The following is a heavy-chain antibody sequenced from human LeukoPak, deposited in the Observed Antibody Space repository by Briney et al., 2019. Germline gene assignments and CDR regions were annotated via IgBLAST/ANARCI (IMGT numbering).Heavy chain of an antibody. V-gene: IGHV3-30*18. CDR1: GFTFSSYG. J-gene: IGHJ4*02. D-gene: IGHD3-22*01. CDR3: AKGYYDRALDY. Sequence: GGSLRLSCAASGFTFSSYGMHWVRQAPGKGLEWVTVISYDGSNKYYADSVKGRFTISRDNSKNTLYLQMNSLRAEDTAVYYCAKGYYDRALDYWGQGTLVTVSS. CDR2: ISYDGSNK.